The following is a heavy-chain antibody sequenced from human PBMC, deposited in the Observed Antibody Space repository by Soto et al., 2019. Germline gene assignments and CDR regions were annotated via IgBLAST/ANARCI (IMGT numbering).Heavy chain of an antibody. CDR1: GFTFSSYG. V-gene: IGHV3-30*18. CDR3: AKDLEGWGYELYYYYGMDV. Sequence: QVQLVESGGGVVQPGRSLRLSCAASGFTFSSYGMHWVRQAPGKGLEWVAVISYDGSNKYYADSVKGRFTISRDNSKNTLYLQMNSLRADDTAVYYCAKDLEGWGYELYYYYGMDVWGQGTTVTVSS. J-gene: IGHJ6*02. D-gene: IGHD5-12*01. CDR2: ISYDGSNK.